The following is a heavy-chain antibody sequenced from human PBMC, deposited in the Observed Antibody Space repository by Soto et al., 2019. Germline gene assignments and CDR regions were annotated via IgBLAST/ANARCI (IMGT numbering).Heavy chain of an antibody. CDR2: IIPIFGTA. Sequence: GASVKVSCKASGGTFSSYAISWVRQAPGQGLEWMGGIIPIFGTANYAQKFQGRVTITADESTSTAYMELSSLRSEDTAVYYCARRPEAGVTIFGVVPQYWFDPWGQGTLVTVSS. D-gene: IGHD3-3*01. V-gene: IGHV1-69*13. CDR3: ARRPEAGVTIFGVVPQYWFDP. J-gene: IGHJ5*02. CDR1: GGTFSSYA.